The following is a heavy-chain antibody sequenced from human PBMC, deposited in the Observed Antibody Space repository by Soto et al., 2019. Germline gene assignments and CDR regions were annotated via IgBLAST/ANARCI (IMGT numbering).Heavy chain of an antibody. Sequence: GGSLRLSCAASGFTFSSYSMNWVRQAPGKGLEWVSSISSSSSYIYYADSVKGRFTISRDNAKNSLYLQMNSLRAEDTAVYYCARVAASHHNWFDPWGQGTLVTVSP. J-gene: IGHJ5*02. D-gene: IGHD2-15*01. V-gene: IGHV3-21*01. CDR3: ARVAASHHNWFDP. CDR2: ISSSSSYI. CDR1: GFTFSSYS.